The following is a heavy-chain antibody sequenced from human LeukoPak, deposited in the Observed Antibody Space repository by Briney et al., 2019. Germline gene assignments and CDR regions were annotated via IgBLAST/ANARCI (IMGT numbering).Heavy chain of an antibody. CDR2: INPNSGGT. D-gene: IGHD3-3*01. CDR1: GYTFTGYY. CDR3: ARDRWVEWLLLDY. V-gene: IGHV1-2*02. J-gene: IGHJ4*02. Sequence: ASVKVSCKASGYTFTGYYMHWLRQAPGQGLEWMGWINPNSGGTNYAQKFQGRVTMTRDTSISTAYMELSRLRSDDTAVYYCARDRWVEWLLLDYWGQGTLVTVSP.